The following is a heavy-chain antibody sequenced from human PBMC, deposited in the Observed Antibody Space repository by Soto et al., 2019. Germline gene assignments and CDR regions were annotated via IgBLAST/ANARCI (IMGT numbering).Heavy chain of an antibody. D-gene: IGHD2-21*01. CDR3: ARDQSLARHVAPDY. V-gene: IGHV1-18*01. J-gene: IGHJ4*02. Sequence: QVQLVQSGAEVKKPGASVKVSCRASGYIFSTYDISWVRQAPGQGLEWMGWISGYNGNTNYVQKFQGRVTMTTDRSTSTAYMELRSLRSDDTAVYYCARDQSLARHVAPDYWGQGTLVTVST. CDR2: ISGYNGNT. CDR1: GYIFSTYD.